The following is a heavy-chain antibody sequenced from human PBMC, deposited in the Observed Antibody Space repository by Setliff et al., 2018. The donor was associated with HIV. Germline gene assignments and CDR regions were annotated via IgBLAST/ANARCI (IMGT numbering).Heavy chain of an antibody. CDR3: ARESYNYGYND. Sequence: PGGSLRLSCAASGFTFSDYYMSWIRQAPGKGLEWVSYISSSGSTIYYADSVKGRFITFRDNAKNSLYLQMNSLRAEDTAVYYCARESYNYGYNDWGQGTLVTVSS. J-gene: IGHJ4*02. CDR1: GFTFSDYY. CDR2: ISSSGSTI. V-gene: IGHV3-11*04. D-gene: IGHD5-18*01.